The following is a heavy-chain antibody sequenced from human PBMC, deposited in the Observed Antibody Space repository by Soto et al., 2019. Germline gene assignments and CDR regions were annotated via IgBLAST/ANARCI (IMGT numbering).Heavy chain of an antibody. Sequence: PSETLSLTCAVYGGSFSGYYWSWIRQPPGKGLEWIGEINHSGSTNYNPSLKSRVTISVDTSKNQFSLKLSSVTAAETAVYYCESANRAFGYCGQRSLVPVSA. D-gene: IGHD3-16*01. CDR2: INHSGST. J-gene: IGHJ4*02. CDR1: GGSFSGYY. V-gene: IGHV4-34*01. CDR3: ESANRAFGY.